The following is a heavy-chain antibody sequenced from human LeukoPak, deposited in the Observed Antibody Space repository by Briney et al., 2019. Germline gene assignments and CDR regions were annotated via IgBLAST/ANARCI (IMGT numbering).Heavy chain of an antibody. CDR2: IYYSGST. J-gene: IGHJ4*02. Sequence: SETLSLTCTVSGGSISSGDYYWSWIRQPPGKGLEWIGYIYYSGSTNYNPSLKSRLTISVDTSKNQFSLKLSSVTAADTAVYYCARDHYYDSGSYYNDYYFDYWGQGTLVTVSS. D-gene: IGHD3-10*01. V-gene: IGHV4-61*08. CDR3: ARDHYYDSGSYYNDYYFDY. CDR1: GGSISSGDYY.